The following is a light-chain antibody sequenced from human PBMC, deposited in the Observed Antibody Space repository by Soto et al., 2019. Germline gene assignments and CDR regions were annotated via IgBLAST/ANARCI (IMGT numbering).Light chain of an antibody. CDR2: DAS. V-gene: IGKV1-8*01. J-gene: IGKJ4*01. Sequence: AIRMTQSPSALSASTGDRVTITCLASQGISSYLAWYQQKPGKAPKLLIYDASSLQSGVPSRFSGGGSATDFTLTISSLQPEDFATYYCQQVYVYPSTFGGGTKVDIK. CDR1: QGISSY. CDR3: QQVYVYPST.